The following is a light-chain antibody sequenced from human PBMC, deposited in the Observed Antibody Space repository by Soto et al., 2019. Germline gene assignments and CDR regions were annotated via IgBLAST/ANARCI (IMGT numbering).Light chain of an antibody. J-gene: IGLJ1*01. CDR3: TSYTSSGTYV. Sequence: QSLLTQPSSVSGSPGQSITISCTGTSSDVGGYNYVSWHQQHPGKAPKLTIYDVSSRPSGVSNRFSASKSGNTASLTISGLQAEDEADYYCTSYTSSGTYVFGTGTKVTVL. CDR2: DVS. CDR1: SSDVGGYNY. V-gene: IGLV2-14*01.